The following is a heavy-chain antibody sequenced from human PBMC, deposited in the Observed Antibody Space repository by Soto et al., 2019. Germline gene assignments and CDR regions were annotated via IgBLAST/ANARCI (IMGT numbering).Heavy chain of an antibody. Sequence: ASVKVSCKASGYTFTSYDIYWVRQATGQGLERMGWMNPNTGNSGYAQKFQGRVTMTSDTSISTAHMELSSLRSEDTAVYYCARRAETNGWNGFGADKYYFDFWGQGTLVTVSS. V-gene: IGHV1-8*01. J-gene: IGHJ4*02. CDR2: MNPNTGNS. CDR1: GYTFTSYD. CDR3: ARRAETNGWNGFGADKYYFDF. D-gene: IGHD1-1*01.